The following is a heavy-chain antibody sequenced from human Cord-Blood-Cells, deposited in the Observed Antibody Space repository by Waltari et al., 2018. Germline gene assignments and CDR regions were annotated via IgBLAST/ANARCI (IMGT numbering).Heavy chain of an antibody. CDR2: IYYSGST. V-gene: IGHV4-31*03. CDR1: GGSISRCGYY. CDR3: ARGSNRGYCSSTSCYTAFDI. Sequence: QVQLQESGPGLVKPSQTLSLTCTVSGGSISRCGYYWSCIRQHPGKGLEGIGYIYYSGSTYYNPSLKSRVTISVDTSKNQFSRKLSSVTAADTAVYYCARGSNRGYCSSTSCYTAFDIWGQGTMVTVSS. J-gene: IGHJ3*02. D-gene: IGHD2-2*02.